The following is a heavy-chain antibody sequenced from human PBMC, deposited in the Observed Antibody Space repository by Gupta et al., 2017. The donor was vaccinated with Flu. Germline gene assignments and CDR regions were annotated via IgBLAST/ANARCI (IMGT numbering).Heavy chain of an antibody. V-gene: IGHV3-33*01. J-gene: IGHJ4*02. Sequence: QVQLVESGGGVVQPGRSLRLSCAASGFTFSNYGMHWVRQAPGKGLEIVAIIWYDGGNKYYADSVKGRFTISRDNSQNILYLHMNTLRDEDTAVYYCVRERGGQLVLDYWGQGALVTVSS. CDR1: GFTFSNYG. D-gene: IGHD1-1*01. CDR3: VRERGGQLVLDY. CDR2: IWYDGGNK.